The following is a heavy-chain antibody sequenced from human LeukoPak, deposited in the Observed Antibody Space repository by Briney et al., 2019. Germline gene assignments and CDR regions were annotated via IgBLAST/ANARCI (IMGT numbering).Heavy chain of an antibody. Sequence: VGSLRLSSAASGVTFSGYSMKSVCPGPGKGRERGSSISSSSSYIYYADSVKRRFTISRDNAKNSPYLQMNSLRAEDTAVYYCAREAYSLARDAFDIWGQGTMVTVSS. D-gene: IGHD1-26*01. CDR2: ISSSSSYI. CDR3: AREAYSLARDAFDI. J-gene: IGHJ3*02. V-gene: IGHV3-21*01. CDR1: GVTFSGYS.